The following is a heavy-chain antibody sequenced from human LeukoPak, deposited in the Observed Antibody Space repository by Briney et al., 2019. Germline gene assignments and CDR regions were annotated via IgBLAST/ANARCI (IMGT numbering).Heavy chain of an antibody. CDR3: ARDRGTWNDDGFDY. J-gene: IGHJ4*02. D-gene: IGHD1-1*01. CDR2: MNPNSGNT. Sequence: ASVKVSRKASGYTFTSYDINWVRQATGQGLEWMGWMNPNSGNTGYAQKFQGRVTMTRNTSISTAYMELSSLRSEDTAVYYCARDRGTWNDDGFDYWGQGTLVTVSS. CDR1: GYTFTSYD. V-gene: IGHV1-8*01.